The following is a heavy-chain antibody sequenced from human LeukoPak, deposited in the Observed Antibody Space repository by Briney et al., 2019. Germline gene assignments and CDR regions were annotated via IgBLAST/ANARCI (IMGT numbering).Heavy chain of an antibody. CDR2: MNPNSGNT. J-gene: IGHJ5*02. CDR1: GYTFTSYD. V-gene: IGHV1-18*01. D-gene: IGHD4-17*01. CDR3: ARDRTTVTTGSFDP. Sequence: ASVKVSCKASGYTFTSYDINWVRQATGQGLEWMGWMNPNSGNTNYAQKLQGRVTMTTDTSTSTAYMELRSLRSDDTAVYYCARDRTTVTTGSFDPWGQGTLVTVSS.